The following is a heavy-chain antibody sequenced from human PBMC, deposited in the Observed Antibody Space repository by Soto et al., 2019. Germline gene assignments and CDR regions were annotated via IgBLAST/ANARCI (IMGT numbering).Heavy chain of an antibody. Sequence: SETLSLTCTVSGGSISSYYWSWIRQPAGKGLEWIGRIYTSGSTNYNPSLKSRVTMSVDTSKNQFSLKLSSVTAADTAVYYCARTHWSGYYQYNWFDPWGQGTLVTVSS. CDR1: GGSISSYY. CDR2: IYTSGST. D-gene: IGHD3-3*01. J-gene: IGHJ5*02. CDR3: ARTHWSGYYQYNWFDP. V-gene: IGHV4-4*07.